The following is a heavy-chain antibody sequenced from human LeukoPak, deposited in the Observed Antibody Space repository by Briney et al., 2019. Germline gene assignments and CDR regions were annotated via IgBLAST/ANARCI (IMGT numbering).Heavy chain of an antibody. CDR3: AKSSSSWYRNWFDP. CDR2: ISGSGGST. D-gene: IGHD6-13*01. Sequence: PGRSLRLSCAASGFTFSSYAMSWVRQAPGKGLEWVSAISGSGGSTYYADSVKGRFTISRDNSKNTLYLQMNSLRAEDTAVYYCAKSSSSWYRNWFDPWGQGTLVTVSS. V-gene: IGHV3-23*01. CDR1: GFTFSSYA. J-gene: IGHJ5*02.